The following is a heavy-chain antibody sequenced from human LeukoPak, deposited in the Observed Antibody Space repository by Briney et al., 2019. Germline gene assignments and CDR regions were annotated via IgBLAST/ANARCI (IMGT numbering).Heavy chain of an antibody. CDR3: AREGYYDSSGYLYYYGMDV. CDR2: INPNSGGT. Sequence: ASVRVSCKASGYTFTGYYMHWVRQAPGQGLEWMGWINPNSGGTNYAQKFQGRVTMTRDTSISTAYMELSRLRSDDTAVYYCAREGYYDSSGYLYYYGMDVWGQGTTVTVSS. D-gene: IGHD3-22*01. J-gene: IGHJ6*02. CDR1: GYTFTGYY. V-gene: IGHV1-2*02.